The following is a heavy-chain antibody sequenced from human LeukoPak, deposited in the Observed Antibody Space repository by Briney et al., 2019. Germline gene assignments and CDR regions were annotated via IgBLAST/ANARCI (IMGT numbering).Heavy chain of an antibody. D-gene: IGHD1-26*01. CDR2: ISASGGST. Sequence: GGSLRLSCAASGFTFSSSAMSWVRQVPGKGLEWVSGISASGGSTYYADSVKGRFTISRDNSKNTLYLQVNSLRAEDTAVYYCAKVGAYIVGVPGHFDYWGQGTLVTVSS. J-gene: IGHJ4*02. CDR3: AKVGAYIVGVPGHFDY. CDR1: GFTFSSSA. V-gene: IGHV3-23*01.